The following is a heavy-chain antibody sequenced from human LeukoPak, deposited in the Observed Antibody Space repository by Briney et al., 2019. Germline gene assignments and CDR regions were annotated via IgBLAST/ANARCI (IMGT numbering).Heavy chain of an antibody. CDR2: IYYTGDT. D-gene: IGHD3-22*01. Sequence: SETLSLTCTVSGGSISRYYWSWIRQTPGKGLEWIGYIYYTGDTNSNPSLKSRVTISLDTSKNQFSLKVRSVTAADTAVYYCARVKLWDSSVSYFDYWGQGTLVTVSS. CDR1: GGSISRYY. CDR3: ARVKLWDSSVSYFDY. V-gene: IGHV4-59*08. J-gene: IGHJ4*02.